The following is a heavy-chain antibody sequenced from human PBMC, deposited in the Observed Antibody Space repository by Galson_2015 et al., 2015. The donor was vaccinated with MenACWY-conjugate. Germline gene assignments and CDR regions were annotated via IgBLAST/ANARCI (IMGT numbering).Heavy chain of an antibody. CDR2: IKSKTDGGTT. CDR3: TTDRRVFRGRGLQENWFDP. Sequence: SLRLSCAASGFTFSNAWMNWVRQAPGKGLEWVGRIKSKTDGGTTDYAAPVKGRFTISRDDSKNTLYLQMNSLKTEDTAVYYCTTDRRVFRGRGLQENWFDPWGQGTLVTVSS. D-gene: IGHD3/OR15-3a*01. V-gene: IGHV3-15*07. CDR1: GFTFSNAW. J-gene: IGHJ5*02.